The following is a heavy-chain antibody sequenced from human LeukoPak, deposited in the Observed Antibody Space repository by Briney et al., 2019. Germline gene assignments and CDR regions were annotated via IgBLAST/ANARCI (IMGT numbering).Heavy chain of an antibody. CDR3: AKGAYGVGGALDY. Sequence: PGGSLRLSCAASGFIFRTYGMNWVRQAPGKRLEYVSGITAGGGNTYYADSLKGRFTIPRDDSKYTVFLQMNSLRVEDTAVYYCAKGAYGVGGALDYWGRGSLVTVSS. CDR1: GFIFRTYG. V-gene: IGHV3-23*01. J-gene: IGHJ4*02. CDR2: ITAGGGNT. D-gene: IGHD2-21*01.